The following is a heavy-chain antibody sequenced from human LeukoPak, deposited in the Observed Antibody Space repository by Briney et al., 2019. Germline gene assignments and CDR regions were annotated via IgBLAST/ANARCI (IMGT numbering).Heavy chain of an antibody. CDR2: ISGSGGNT. Sequence: GGSLRLSCAASVFTFSSYAMTWVRQAPGKGLEWVSAISGSGGNTYYADSVKGRFTISRDNSKNTLYLQMNSLRAEDTAVYYCAKDLIDSRGHTYYYYMDVWGKGTTVTVSS. J-gene: IGHJ6*03. V-gene: IGHV3-23*01. D-gene: IGHD3-22*01. CDR3: AKDLIDSRGHTYYYYMDV. CDR1: VFTFSSYA.